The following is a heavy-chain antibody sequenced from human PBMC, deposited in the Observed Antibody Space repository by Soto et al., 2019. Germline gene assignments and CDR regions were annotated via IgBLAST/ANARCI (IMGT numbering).Heavy chain of an antibody. CDR2: IYYSGST. J-gene: IGHJ4*02. D-gene: IGHD5-18*01. CDR3: ASNSYGYILYDY. CDR1: GGSISSGDYY. V-gene: IGHV4-30-4*01. Sequence: QVQLQESGPGLVKPSQTLSLTCTVSGGSISSGDYYWSWIRQPPGKGLEWIGYIYYSGSTYYNPSRTSRVTISGDTSKDQFSLKLSSVTAADPAVYYCASNSYGYILYDYWGQGTLVTVSS.